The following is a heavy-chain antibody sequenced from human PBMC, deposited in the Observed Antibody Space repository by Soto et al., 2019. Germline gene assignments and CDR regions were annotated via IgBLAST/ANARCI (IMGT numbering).Heavy chain of an antibody. V-gene: IGHV4-59*08. J-gene: IGHJ6*02. D-gene: IGHD5-18*01. CDR1: GGSISSYY. CDR3: ARWWDTEDYYGMDV. CDR2: IYYSGST. Sequence: SETLSLTCTVSGGSISSYYWSWIRQPPGKGLEWIGYIYYSGSTNYNPSLKSRVTISVDTSKNQFSLKLSSVTAADTAVYYCARWWDTEDYYGMDVWRQGTTVTVSS.